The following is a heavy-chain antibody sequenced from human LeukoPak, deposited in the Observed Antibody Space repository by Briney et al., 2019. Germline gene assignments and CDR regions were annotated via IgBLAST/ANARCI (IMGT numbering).Heavy chain of an antibody. J-gene: IGHJ4*02. CDR3: VTVGSYGLFDY. CDR2: IYYSGST. V-gene: IGHV4-59*01. CDR1: GGSISNYY. D-gene: IGHD5-18*01. Sequence: SETLSLTCTVSGGSISNYYWSWIRQPPGERLEWIGSIYYSGSTTYSPSLKSRVTISVDTSKNQFSLKLSSVTAADTAVYYCVTVGSYGLFDYWGQGTLVTVSS.